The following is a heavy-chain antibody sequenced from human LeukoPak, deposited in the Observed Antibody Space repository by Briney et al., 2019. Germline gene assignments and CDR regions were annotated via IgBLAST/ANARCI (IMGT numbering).Heavy chain of an antibody. D-gene: IGHD3-22*01. CDR2: IYSGGST. CDR3: AKAITMIVVVRHYFDY. CDR1: GFTVSSNY. V-gene: IGHV3-53*01. J-gene: IGHJ4*02. Sequence: GGSLRLSCAASGFTVSSNYMSWVRQAPGKGLEWVSVIYSGGSTYYADSVKGRFTISRDNSKNTLYLQMNSLRAEDTAVYYCAKAITMIVVVRHYFDYWGQGTLVTVSS.